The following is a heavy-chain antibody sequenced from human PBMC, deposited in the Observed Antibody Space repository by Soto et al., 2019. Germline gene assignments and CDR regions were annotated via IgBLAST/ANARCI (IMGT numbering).Heavy chain of an antibody. J-gene: IGHJ4*02. CDR1: GFTFSSYG. D-gene: IGHD6-6*01. CDR2: ISYDGSNK. V-gene: IGHV3-30*18. Sequence: QVQLVESGGGVVQPGRSLRLSCAASGFTFSSYGMHWVRQAPGKGLEWVAVISYDGSNKYYADSVKGRFTISRDNSKNTLYLQMNSLRAEDTAVYYCAKGDEYDPIDYWGQGTLVTVSS. CDR3: AKGDEYDPIDY.